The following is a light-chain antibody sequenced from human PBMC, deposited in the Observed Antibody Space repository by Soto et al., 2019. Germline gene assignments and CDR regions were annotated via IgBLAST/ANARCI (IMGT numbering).Light chain of an antibody. V-gene: IGKV3-20*01. CDR3: QQYGSSPGT. Sequence: PGERATLSCRASQSVSSSYLAWYQQKPGQAPRLLIYGASSRATGIPDRFSGSGSGTAFTLTISRLEPEDFAVYYWQQYGSSPGTFGQGTKVEIK. J-gene: IGKJ1*01. CDR2: GAS. CDR1: QSVSSSY.